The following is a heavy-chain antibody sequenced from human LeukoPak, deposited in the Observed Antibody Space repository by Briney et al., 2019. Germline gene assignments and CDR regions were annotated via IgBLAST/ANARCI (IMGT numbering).Heavy chain of an antibody. CDR2: IYYSGST. Sequence: SETLSLTCTVSGGSISSSSYYSGWIRQPPGKGLEWIGSIYYSGSTYYNPSLKSRVTISVDTSKNQFSLKLSSVTAADTAVYYCARTPRITIFGVVIIGYYMDVWGKGTTVTVSS. CDR3: ARTPRITIFGVVIIGYYMDV. D-gene: IGHD3-3*01. CDR1: GGSISSSSYY. J-gene: IGHJ6*03. V-gene: IGHV4-39*07.